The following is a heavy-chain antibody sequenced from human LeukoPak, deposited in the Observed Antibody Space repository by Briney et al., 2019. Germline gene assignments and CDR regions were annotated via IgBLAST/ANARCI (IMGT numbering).Heavy chain of an antibody. V-gene: IGHV3-74*01. CDR1: GLTFSNYW. Sequence: GGSLRLSCAVSGLTFSNYWMHWVRQAPGKGLVWVSRISNDGTSTSYADSVKGRFTISRDNAKNSLYLQMNSLRAEDTAVYYCAGSGFDYWGQGTLVTVSS. CDR3: AGSGFDY. J-gene: IGHJ4*02. D-gene: IGHD2-15*01. CDR2: ISNDGTST.